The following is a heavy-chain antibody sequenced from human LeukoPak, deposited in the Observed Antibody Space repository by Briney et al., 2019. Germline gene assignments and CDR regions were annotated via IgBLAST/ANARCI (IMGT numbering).Heavy chain of an antibody. CDR2: IYYSGST. CDR1: GYSISSGYY. J-gene: IGHJ4*02. V-gene: IGHV4-61*01. Sequence: SETLSLTCAVSGYSISSGYYWGWIRQPPGKGLEWIGYIYYSGSTNYNPSLKSRVTISVDTSKNQFSLKLSSVTAADTAVYYCARGGAGHFDYWGQGTLVTVSS. D-gene: IGHD6-19*01. CDR3: ARGGAGHFDY.